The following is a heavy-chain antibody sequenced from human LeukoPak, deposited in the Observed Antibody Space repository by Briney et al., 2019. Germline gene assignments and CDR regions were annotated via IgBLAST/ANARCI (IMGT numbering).Heavy chain of an antibody. CDR3: ARGSFKSLAGYLDY. Sequence: GGSLRLSCAPSGFTLSNYAMTWVRHAPGKGLEGGSGLNGGGDTAYYADSQRGPFTISRDNSRHTLYLQMKRLRVPNAALYFCARGSFKSLAGYLDYWGQGSLVTVSS. V-gene: IGHV3-23*01. CDR1: GFTLSNYA. CDR2: LNGGGDTA. J-gene: IGHJ4*02. D-gene: IGHD6-19*01.